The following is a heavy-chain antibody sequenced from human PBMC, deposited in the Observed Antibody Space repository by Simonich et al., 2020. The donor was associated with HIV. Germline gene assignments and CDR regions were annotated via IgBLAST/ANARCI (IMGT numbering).Heavy chain of an antibody. J-gene: IGHJ4*02. V-gene: IGHV1-2*06. CDR2: INPNSGGT. Sequence: QVQLVQSGAEVKKPGAPVKVSCKPSGYTFTGFYMHWVRQAPGQGLEWMEPINPNSGGTNYAQKFHGRVTMTRDTSISTAYMELSRLSSDDTAVYYCVRVSIAAAHRHFDYWGQGTLVTVSS. CDR3: VRVSIAAAHRHFDY. CDR1: GYTFTGFY. D-gene: IGHD6-13*01.